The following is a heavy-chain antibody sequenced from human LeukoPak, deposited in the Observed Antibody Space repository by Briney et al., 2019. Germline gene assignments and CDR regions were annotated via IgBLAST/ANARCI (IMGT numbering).Heavy chain of an antibody. V-gene: IGHV4-39*01. CDR3: ARHSEEDGSNPKPLDY. CDR2: ISYSWRT. D-gene: IGHD6-6*01. CDR1: GGSITNSHFF. J-gene: IGHJ4*02. Sequence: SEILSLTCTVSGGSITNSHFFWSWVRRPPGKRLEWIGSISYSWRTFYNPSLRSRVTIYVESSRNQFSLRLNSVTAADTAVYYCARHSEEDGSNPKPLDYWGRGTLVTVSS.